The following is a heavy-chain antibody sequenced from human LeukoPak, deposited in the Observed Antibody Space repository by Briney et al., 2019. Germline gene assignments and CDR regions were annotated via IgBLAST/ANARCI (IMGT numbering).Heavy chain of an antibody. D-gene: IGHD3-3*01. CDR2: ISAYNGNT. J-gene: IGHJ4*02. V-gene: IGHV1-18*04. CDR1: GYTFTSYG. CDR3: ARCNGSPGGEWLLYQLGVPPKLDY. Sequence: ASVKVSCKASGYTFTSYGISWVRQAPGQGLEWMGWISAYNGNTNYAQKLQGRVTMTTDTSTSTAYMELRSLRSDDTAVYYCARCNGSPGGEWLLYQLGVPPKLDYWGQGTLVTVSS.